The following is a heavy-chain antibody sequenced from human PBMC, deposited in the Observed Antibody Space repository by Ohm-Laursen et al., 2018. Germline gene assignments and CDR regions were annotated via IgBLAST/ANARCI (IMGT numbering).Heavy chain of an antibody. D-gene: IGHD1-1*01. Sequence: SLSLSCTASGFTFCDYYMTWIRQAPGPGLEWVSYIVGSGSPIYYADSVKGRFIIFRENAKNSLYLQMNSLRAEDTAVYYCGRGDARKTGTTQDYYGMDVWGQGTTVTVSS. CDR2: IVGSGSPI. J-gene: IGHJ6*02. CDR1: GFTFCDYY. V-gene: IGHV3-11*01. CDR3: GRGDARKTGTTQDYYGMDV.